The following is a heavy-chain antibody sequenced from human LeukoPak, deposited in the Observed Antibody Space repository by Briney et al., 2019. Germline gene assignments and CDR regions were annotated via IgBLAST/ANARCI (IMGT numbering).Heavy chain of an antibody. Sequence: GGSLRLSCAASGFTFSSYAMSWVRQAPGKGLEWVSAISGSGGSTYYADSVKGRFTISRDNSKNTLYLQMNSLRAEDTAVYYCAGGGYQLLFGAAFDIWGQGTMVTVSS. J-gene: IGHJ3*02. CDR2: ISGSGGST. CDR3: AGGGYQLLFGAAFDI. V-gene: IGHV3-23*01. D-gene: IGHD2-2*01. CDR1: GFTFSSYA.